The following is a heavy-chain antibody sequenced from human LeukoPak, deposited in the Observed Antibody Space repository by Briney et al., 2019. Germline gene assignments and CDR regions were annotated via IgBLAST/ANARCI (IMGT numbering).Heavy chain of an antibody. CDR3: ARDGSGTYWAYYNWFDP. V-gene: IGHV1-8*01. D-gene: IGHD3-10*01. CDR1: GYTFTSYD. Sequence: ASVKVSCKASGYTFTSYDINWVRQATGQGLEWMGWMNPNSGNTGYAQKFQGRVTMTRNTSISTAYMELSNLRPEDTAVYYCARDGSGTYWAYYNWFDPWGQGTLVTVSS. CDR2: MNPNSGNT. J-gene: IGHJ5*02.